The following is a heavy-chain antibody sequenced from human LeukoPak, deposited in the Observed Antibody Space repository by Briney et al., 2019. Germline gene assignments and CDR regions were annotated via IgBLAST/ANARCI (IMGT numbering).Heavy chain of an antibody. CDR2: IWYDGSNK. D-gene: IGHD3-22*01. V-gene: IGHV3-33*06. CDR1: GFTFSSYG. CDR3: AKDLYYYDSSGYYLSLDY. J-gene: IGHJ4*02. Sequence: PGGSLRLSXAASGFTFSSYGMHWVRQAPGKGLEWVAVIWYDGSNKYYADSVKGRFTISRDNSKNTLYLQMNSLRAEDTAVYYCAKDLYYYDSSGYYLSLDYWGQGTLVTVSS.